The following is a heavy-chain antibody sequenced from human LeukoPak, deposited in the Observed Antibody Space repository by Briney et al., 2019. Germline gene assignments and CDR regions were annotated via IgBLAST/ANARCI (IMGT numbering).Heavy chain of an antibody. CDR2: ISGSGGSI. CDR3: AKDLVSYYDSSGYYLFDY. D-gene: IGHD3-22*01. V-gene: IGHV3-23*01. CDR1: GFTFSSYA. Sequence: GGSLRLSCAASGFTFSSYAMSWVRQAPGKGLEWVSAISGSGGSIYYADSVKGRFTISRDNSKNTLYLQMNSLRAEDTAVYYCAKDLVSYYDSSGYYLFDYWGQGTLVTVSS. J-gene: IGHJ4*02.